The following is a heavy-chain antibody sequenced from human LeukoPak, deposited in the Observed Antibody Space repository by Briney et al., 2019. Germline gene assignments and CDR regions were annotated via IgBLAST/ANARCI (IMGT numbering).Heavy chain of an antibody. J-gene: IGHJ6*02. CDR3: AGRRYNWNYVYYYYGMDV. CDR2: MYNSGST. D-gene: IGHD1-7*01. Sequence: SETLSLTCTVSGGSISSYHWSWFRQAPGKGLEWIGYMYNSGSTNFNPSLKSRVTISVDTSKNQFSLKLSSVTAADTAVYYCAGRRYNWNYVYYYYGMDVWGQGTTVTVSS. V-gene: IGHV4-59*01. CDR1: GGSISSYH.